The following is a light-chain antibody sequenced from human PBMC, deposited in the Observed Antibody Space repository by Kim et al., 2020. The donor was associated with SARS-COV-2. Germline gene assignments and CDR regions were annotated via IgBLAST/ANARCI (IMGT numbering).Light chain of an antibody. V-gene: IGLV6-57*03. CDR1: SASIASKS. J-gene: IGLJ3*02. CDR2: GDD. CDR3: QSYDNDNHGV. Sequence: KAVNATSTRSSASIASKSVQWYQWRPGSAPTTLIYGDDQRPSGVPDRFSASIDTSSNSASLIISGLKTEDEADYYCQSYDNDNHGVFGGGTQLTVL.